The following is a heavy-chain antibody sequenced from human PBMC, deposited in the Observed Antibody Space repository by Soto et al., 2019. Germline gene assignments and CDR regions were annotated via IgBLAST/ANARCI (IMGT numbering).Heavy chain of an antibody. CDR1: GFTFSSYG. V-gene: IGHV3-30*18. D-gene: IGHD3-3*01. CDR2: ISYDGRNK. Sequence: QVQLVESGGGVVQPGRSLRLSCAASGFTFSSYGMHWVRQAPGKGLEWVAVISYDGRNKYYADSVKGRFTISRDNSKNTLYLQMNSLRAEDMAVYYCAKDPRYDFWSGYLKHWGQGTMVTVSS. J-gene: IGHJ1*01. CDR3: AKDPRYDFWSGYLKH.